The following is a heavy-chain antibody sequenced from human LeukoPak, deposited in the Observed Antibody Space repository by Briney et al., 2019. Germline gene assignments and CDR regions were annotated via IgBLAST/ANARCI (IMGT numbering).Heavy chain of an antibody. CDR3: ARLLFSGDVLIGYDHDAFDI. D-gene: IGHD2-21*02. CDR2: IYYSGST. Sequence: SETLSLTCTVSGGSISSYYWGWIRQPPGKGLEWIGSIYYSGSTYYNPSLKSRVTISVDTSKNQFSLKLSSVAAADTAVYYCARLLFSGDVLIGYDHDAFDIWGQGTMVAVSS. CDR1: GGSISSYY. V-gene: IGHV4-39*01. J-gene: IGHJ3*02.